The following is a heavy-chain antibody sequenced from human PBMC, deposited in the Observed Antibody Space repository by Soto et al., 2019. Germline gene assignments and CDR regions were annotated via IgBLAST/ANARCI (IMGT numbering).Heavy chain of an antibody. CDR2: INPRFGDT. V-gene: IGHV1-2*02. J-gene: IGHJ6*02. D-gene: IGHD3-10*01. Sequence: QVQLVQSGAELKEPGDSVRVSCEASGYTFTAYYIHWVRQAPGQGLEWMGWINPRFGDTSYAQDSQGRFSMTRDTSISTDYKELSRLTSDDTAIYYCTRNMDYYYGPGSGNGHGFWGQGTTVTVFS. CDR1: GYTFTAYY. CDR3: TRNMDYYYGPGSGNGHGF.